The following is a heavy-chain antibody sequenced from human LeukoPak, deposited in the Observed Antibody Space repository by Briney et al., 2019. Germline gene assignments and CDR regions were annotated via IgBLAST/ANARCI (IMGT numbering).Heavy chain of an antibody. CDR2: IRYDANNK. CDR1: GFTFTTCA. J-gene: IGHJ5*02. V-gene: IGHV3-30*02. Sequence: PGGSLRLSCAASGFTFTTCAMHWVRQAPGKGLEWVAYIRYDANNKNYADSVKGRFTISRDNSKDRLYLQMNSLRPEDTAVYYCAKGDDYGANTRLPKYNWFDPWGQGTLVTVSS. D-gene: IGHD4-23*01. CDR3: AKGDDYGANTRLPKYNWFDP.